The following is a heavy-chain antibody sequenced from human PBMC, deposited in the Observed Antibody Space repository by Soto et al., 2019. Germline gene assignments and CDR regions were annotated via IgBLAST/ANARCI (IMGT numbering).Heavy chain of an antibody. D-gene: IGHD3-22*01. V-gene: IGHV4-38-2*01. CDR1: GYSISSGYY. J-gene: IGHJ2*01. Sequence: SETLSLTCAVSGYSISSGYYWGWIRQPPGKGLEWIGSIYHSGSTYYNPPLKSRVTISVDTSKNQFSLKLSSVTAADTAVYYCERAFDSSGYFVNLHWASWYFDLWGRGTLVTVSS. CDR3: ERAFDSSGYFVNLHWASWYFDL. CDR2: IYHSGST.